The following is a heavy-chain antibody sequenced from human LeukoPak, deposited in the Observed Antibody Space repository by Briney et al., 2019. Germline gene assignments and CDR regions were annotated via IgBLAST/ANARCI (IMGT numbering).Heavy chain of an antibody. CDR1: GFTFSSYA. CDR2: ISGSGGST. J-gene: IGHJ4*02. CDR3: AKSTDGPLRYFDWLPYDY. Sequence: PGGSLRLSCAASGFTFSSYAMSWVRQAPGKGLEWVSAISGSGGSTYYADSVKGRFTISRDNSKNTLYLQMNSLRAEDTAVYYCAKSTDGPLRYFDWLPYDYWGQGTLVTVSS. D-gene: IGHD3-9*01. V-gene: IGHV3-23*01.